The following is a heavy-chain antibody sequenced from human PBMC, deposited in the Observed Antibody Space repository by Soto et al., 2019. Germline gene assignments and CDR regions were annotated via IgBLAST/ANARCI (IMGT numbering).Heavy chain of an antibody. CDR1: GFTFSSYW. CDR2: IKQDGSEK. CDR3: ARAALRFLEWLIDDFDY. Sequence: GGSLRLSCAASGFTFSSYWMSWVRQAPGQGQEWVANIKQDGSEKYYVDSVKGRFTISRDNAKNSLYLQMNSLRAEDTAVYYCARAALRFLEWLIDDFDYWGQGTLVTVSS. J-gene: IGHJ4*02. V-gene: IGHV3-7*01. D-gene: IGHD3-3*01.